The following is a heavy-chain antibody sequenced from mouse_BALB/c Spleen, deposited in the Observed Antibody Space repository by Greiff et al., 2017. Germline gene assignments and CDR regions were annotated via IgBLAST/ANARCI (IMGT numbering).Heavy chain of an antibody. CDR2: ISYSGST. D-gene: IGHD4-1*01. V-gene: IGHV3-2*02. Sequence: EVQLQQSGPGLVKPSQSLSLTCTVTGYSITSDYAWNWIRQFPGNKLEWMGYISYSGSTSYNPSLKSRISITRDTSKNQFFLQLNSVTTEDTATYYCARAVTGTYFDYWGQGTTLTVSS. CDR3: ARAVTGTYFDY. J-gene: IGHJ2*01. CDR1: GYSITSDYA.